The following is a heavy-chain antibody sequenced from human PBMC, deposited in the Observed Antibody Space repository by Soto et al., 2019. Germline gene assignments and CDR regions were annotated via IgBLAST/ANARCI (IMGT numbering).Heavy chain of an antibody. V-gene: IGHV3-49*03. D-gene: IGHD1-26*01. CDR2: IRSKAYGGTT. CDR3: TRFGYSGSYTY. J-gene: IGHJ4*02. Sequence: GGSLRLSCTASGFTFGDYAMSWFRQAPGKGLEWVGFIRSKAYGGTTEYAASVKGRFTISRDDSKSIAYLQMNSLKTEDTAVYYCTRFGYSGSYTYWGQGTLVTVSS. CDR1: GFTFGDYA.